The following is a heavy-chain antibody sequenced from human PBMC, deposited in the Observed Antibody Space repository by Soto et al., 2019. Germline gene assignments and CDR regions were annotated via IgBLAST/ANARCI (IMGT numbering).Heavy chain of an antibody. CDR1: GGSISIGGYS. Sequence: PSETLSLTCAVSGGSISIGGYSWSCIRQPPGKGLEWIGYIYHSGSTYYNPSLKSRVTISVDRSKNQFSLKLSSVTAADTAVYYCARGGSYGLNYWGQGTLVTVSS. J-gene: IGHJ4*02. D-gene: IGHD5-18*01. CDR2: IYHSGST. CDR3: ARGGSYGLNY. V-gene: IGHV4-30-2*01.